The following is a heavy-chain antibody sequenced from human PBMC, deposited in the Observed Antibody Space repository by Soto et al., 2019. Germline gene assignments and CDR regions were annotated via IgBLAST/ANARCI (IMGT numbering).Heavy chain of an antibody. Sequence: LRLSCAASGFTFSSYSMNWVRQAPGKGLEWVSYISSSSSTIYYADSVKGRFTISRDNAKNSLYLQMNSLRAEDTAVYYCARDSGYSYGPLDYWGQGTLVTVSS. CDR3: ARDSGYSYGPLDY. J-gene: IGHJ4*02. D-gene: IGHD5-18*01. V-gene: IGHV3-48*01. CDR2: ISSSSSTI. CDR1: GFTFSSYS.